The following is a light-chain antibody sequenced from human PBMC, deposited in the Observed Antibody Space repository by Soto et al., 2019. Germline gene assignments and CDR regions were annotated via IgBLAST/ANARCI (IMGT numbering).Light chain of an antibody. CDR1: QGISNW. J-gene: IGKJ1*01. Sequence: AIRMTQSPSSLSASTGDRVTITCRASQGISNWLAWYQQRPGKAPKLLVYGASTLQSGVPSRFSGSGSGTDFTLTISGLQYEDFATYYCHHYKNYPWTFGQGTKVEVK. CDR2: GAS. V-gene: IGKV1-8*01. CDR3: HHYKNYPWT.